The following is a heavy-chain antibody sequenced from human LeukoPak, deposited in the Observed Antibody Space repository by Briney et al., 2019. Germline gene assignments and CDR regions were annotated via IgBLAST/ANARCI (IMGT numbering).Heavy chain of an antibody. CDR1: GYSISSGYY. CDR2: IFHSGSV. J-gene: IGHJ4*02. D-gene: IGHD2-15*01. Sequence: SETLSLTCTVSGYSISSGYYWGWVRQPPGKGPEWIGSIFHSGSVYYNPSLRSRVTISVDTSKNQVSLKVTSVTAADTALYYCARVVASTSIDSWGQGILVTVSS. CDR3: ARVVASTSIDS. V-gene: IGHV4-38-2*02.